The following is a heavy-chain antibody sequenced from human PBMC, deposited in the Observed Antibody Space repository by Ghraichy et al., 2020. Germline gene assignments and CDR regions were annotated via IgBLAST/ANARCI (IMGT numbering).Heavy chain of an antibody. CDR1: GFTFSSYG. Sequence: GGSLRLSCAASGFTFSSYGMHWVRQAPGKGLEWVAVIWYDGSNKYYADSVKGRFTISRDNSKNTLYLQMNSLRAEDTAVYYCARDYDYYDSSGSLIGGAFDIWGQGTMVTVSS. V-gene: IGHV3-33*01. CDR3: ARDYDYYDSSGSLIGGAFDI. CDR2: IWYDGSNK. D-gene: IGHD3-22*01. J-gene: IGHJ3*02.